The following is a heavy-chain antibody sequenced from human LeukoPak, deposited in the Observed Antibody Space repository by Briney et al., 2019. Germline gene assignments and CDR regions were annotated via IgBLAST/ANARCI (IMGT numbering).Heavy chain of an antibody. J-gene: IGHJ4*02. CDR3: ASRDANWNDGCFDY. CDR1: GYTFTGYY. CDR2: INPNSGGT. D-gene: IGHD1-1*01. Sequence: ASVKVSCEASGYTFTGYYMHWVRQAPGQGLEWMGWINPNSGGTNYAQKFQGRVTMTRDTSISTAYMELSRLRSDDTAVYYCASRDANWNDGCFDYWGQGTLVTVSS. V-gene: IGHV1-2*02.